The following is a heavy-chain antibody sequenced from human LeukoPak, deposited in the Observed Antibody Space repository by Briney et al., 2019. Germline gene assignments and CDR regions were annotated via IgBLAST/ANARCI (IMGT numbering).Heavy chain of an antibody. Sequence: GGSLRLFCAASGFTFDDYAMHWVRQAPGKGLEWVSGISWNSGSIGYADSVKGRFTISRDNTKNSLYLQMNSLRAEDTALYYCAKGSYYDSSGYDPPFDYWGQGTLVTVSS. V-gene: IGHV3-9*01. CDR1: GFTFDDYA. CDR3: AKGSYYDSSGYDPPFDY. J-gene: IGHJ4*02. D-gene: IGHD3-22*01. CDR2: ISWNSGSI.